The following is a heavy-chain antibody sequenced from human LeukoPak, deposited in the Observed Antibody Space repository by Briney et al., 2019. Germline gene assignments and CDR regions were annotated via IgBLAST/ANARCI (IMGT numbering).Heavy chain of an antibody. J-gene: IGHJ4*02. CDR1: GYIFTSYD. CDR2: MNPNSGNT. D-gene: IGHD3-22*01. Sequence: ASVKVSCKASGYIFTSYDINWVRQATGQGLEWMGWMNPNSGNTGYAQKFQGRVTMTRNTSISTAYMELSSLRSEDTAVYYCSRGGNRVSYYESSGYVDYWGQGTLVTVSS. V-gene: IGHV1-8*01. CDR3: SRGGNRVSYYESSGYVDY.